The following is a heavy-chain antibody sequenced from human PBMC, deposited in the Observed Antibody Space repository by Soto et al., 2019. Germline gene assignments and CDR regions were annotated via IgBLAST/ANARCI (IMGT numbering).Heavy chain of an antibody. CDR3: ARDTPGTIFGVVINLDV. J-gene: IGHJ6*04. CDR2: ISANNGNT. D-gene: IGHD3-3*01. V-gene: IGHV1-18*01. Sequence: GASVKVSCKASGYTFTSYGIYWVRQAPGQGLEWMGWISANNGNTNYAQKFQGRVTMTTDTSTSTAYMELRSLRSDDTAVYYCARDTPGTIFGVVINLDVWGKGTTVTVSS. CDR1: GYTFTSYG.